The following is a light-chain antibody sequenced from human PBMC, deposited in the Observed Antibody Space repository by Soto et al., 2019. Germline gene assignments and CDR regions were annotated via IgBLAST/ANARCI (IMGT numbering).Light chain of an antibody. Sequence: EIVLTQSPGTLSLSPGERATLSCRASHSVSSSYLAWYQQKPGQAPRLLIYGASSRATDIPDRFSGSGSGTDFTLTISRLEPEDFAVYYCQQYGTSQWTFGQGTKVEIK. CDR2: GAS. CDR3: QQYGTSQWT. V-gene: IGKV3-20*01. J-gene: IGKJ1*01. CDR1: HSVSSSY.